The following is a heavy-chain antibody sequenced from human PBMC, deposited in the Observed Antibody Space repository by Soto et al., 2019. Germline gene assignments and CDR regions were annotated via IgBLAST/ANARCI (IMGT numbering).Heavy chain of an antibody. CDR3: AKGGYSSSWYYYGMDV. D-gene: IGHD6-13*01. Sequence: QVQLVESGGGVVQPGRSLRLSCAASGFTFSSYGMHRVRQAPGKGLEWVAVISFDGSNKYYADSVKGRFTISRDNSKNTLYLQMNSLRAEDTDVYYCAKGGYSSSWYYYGMDVWGQGTTVTVSS. CDR1: GFTFSSYG. J-gene: IGHJ6*02. V-gene: IGHV3-30*18. CDR2: ISFDGSNK.